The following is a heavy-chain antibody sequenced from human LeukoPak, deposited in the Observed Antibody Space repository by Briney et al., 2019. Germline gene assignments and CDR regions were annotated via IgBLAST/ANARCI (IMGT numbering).Heavy chain of an antibody. CDR1: GFTFDDYA. J-gene: IGHJ6*02. CDR2: ISWNSGSI. CDR3: AKDVQWLANYYYYGMDV. Sequence: PGRSLRLSCAASGFTFDDYAMHWVRQAPGKGLEWVSGISWNSGSIGYADSVKGRFTISRDNAKNSLYLQMNSLRAEDTALYYCAKDVQWLANYYYYGMDVWGQGTTVTVSS. D-gene: IGHD6-19*01. V-gene: IGHV3-9*01.